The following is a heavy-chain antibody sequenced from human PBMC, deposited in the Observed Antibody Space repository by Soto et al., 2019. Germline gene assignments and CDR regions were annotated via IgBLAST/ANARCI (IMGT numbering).Heavy chain of an antibody. D-gene: IGHD6-6*01. CDR3: ARESYSSSRYYYYGMDV. CDR2: IWYDGSNK. J-gene: IGHJ6*02. V-gene: IGHV3-33*01. CDR1: GFTFSSYG. Sequence: QVQLVESGGGVVQPGRSLRLSCAASGFTFSSYGMHWVRHAPGKGLEWVAVIWYDGSNKYYADSVKGRFTISRDNSKNTLYLQMNSLRAEDTAVYYCARESYSSSRYYYYGMDVWGQGTTVTVSS.